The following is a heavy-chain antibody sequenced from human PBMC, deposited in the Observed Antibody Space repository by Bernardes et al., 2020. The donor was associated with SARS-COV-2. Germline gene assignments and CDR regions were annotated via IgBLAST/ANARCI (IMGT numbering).Heavy chain of an antibody. CDR3: VRGEMDNWDDFSL. CDR1: GFTFSDYY. CDR2: ISECETTI. D-gene: IGHD1-20*01. Sequence: GGSLRLSRSAPGFTFSDYYMSWVRQAPGKGLEWGSYISECETTIYYPDSVRGRFTISRDNAKNSLYLQMNNLTAEDTAVYYCVRGEMDNWDDFSLWGQGALVTVSS. V-gene: IGHV3-11*01. J-gene: IGHJ4*02.